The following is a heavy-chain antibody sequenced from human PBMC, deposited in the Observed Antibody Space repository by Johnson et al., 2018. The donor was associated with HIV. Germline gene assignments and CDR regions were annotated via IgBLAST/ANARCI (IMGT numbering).Heavy chain of an antibody. CDR3: ARDWAACSGGSCRGNAFDI. V-gene: IGHV3-53*01. J-gene: IGHJ3*02. CDR2: IYSGGST. D-gene: IGHD2-15*01. Sequence: VQLVESGGGLIQPGESLRLSCAASGFIVSSNYMSWVRQAPGKGLEWVSVIYSGGSTYYADSVKGRFTISRDNPKNTLYLQMNSRRAEDTAGYYCARDWAACSGGSCRGNAFDIWGQGTMVTVSS. CDR1: GFIVSSNY.